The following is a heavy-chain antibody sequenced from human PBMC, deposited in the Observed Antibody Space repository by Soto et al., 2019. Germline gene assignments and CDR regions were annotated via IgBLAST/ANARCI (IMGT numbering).Heavy chain of an antibody. V-gene: IGHV5-51*01. J-gene: IGHJ6*02. Sequence: GESLKISCKGSGYSFTSYWIGWVRQMPGKGLEWMGIIYPGDSDTRYSPSFQGQVTISADKSISTAYLQWSSLKASDTAMYYCARLSLGSSLPHRYYYYYYGMDVWGQGTTVTVSS. CDR2: IYPGDSDT. CDR3: ARLSLGSSLPHRYYYYYYGMDV. D-gene: IGHD3-16*01. CDR1: GYSFTSYW.